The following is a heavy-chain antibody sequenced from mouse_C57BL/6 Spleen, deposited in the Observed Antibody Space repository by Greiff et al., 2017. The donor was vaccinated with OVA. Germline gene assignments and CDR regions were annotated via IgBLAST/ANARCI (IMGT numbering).Heavy chain of an antibody. CDR1: GYTFTSYW. CDR2: IDPNSGGT. D-gene: IGHD2-5*01. V-gene: IGHV1-72*01. CDR3: ARNYYSSYVCDLDV. Sequence: QVQLQQSGAELVKPGASVKLSCKASGYTFTSYWMHWVKQRPGRGLEWIGRIDPNSGGTKYNEKLKSKATLTVDKPSSTAYMQLSSLTSEDSAVYYCARNYYSSYVCDLDVWGTGTSVTVSS. J-gene: IGHJ1*03.